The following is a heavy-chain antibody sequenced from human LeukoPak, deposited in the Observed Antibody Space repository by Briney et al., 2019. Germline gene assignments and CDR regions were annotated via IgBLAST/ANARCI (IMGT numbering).Heavy chain of an antibody. V-gene: IGHV4-59*08. CDR2: IHYSGST. Sequence: PSETLSLTCTVSGGSISSYYWSWIRQPPGKGLEWIAYIHYSGSTSSNPSLKSRVTISVDTSKNQFSLKLTSVTAADTAMYFCAAGYSSNWPYAFNIWGQGTMVTASS. CDR1: GGSISSYY. CDR3: AAGYSSNWPYAFNI. D-gene: IGHD6-13*01. J-gene: IGHJ3*02.